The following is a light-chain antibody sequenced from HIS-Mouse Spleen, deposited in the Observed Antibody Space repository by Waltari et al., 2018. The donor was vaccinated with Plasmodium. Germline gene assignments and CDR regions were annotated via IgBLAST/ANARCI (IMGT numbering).Light chain of an antibody. Sequence: SYELTQPPSVSVSPGQTARITCSGDALPKKYAYWDQQKSGQAPVLVINEDSKRPSGIPEGFSGSSSGTMATVTISGAQVEDEADYYCYSTDSSGNHRVFGGGTKLTVL. V-gene: IGLV3-10*01. CDR3: YSTDSSGNHRV. CDR2: EDS. CDR1: ALPKKY. J-gene: IGLJ3*02.